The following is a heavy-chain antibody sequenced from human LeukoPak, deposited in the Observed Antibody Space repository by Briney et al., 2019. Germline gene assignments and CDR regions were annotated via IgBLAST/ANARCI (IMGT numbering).Heavy chain of an antibody. CDR3: AKARLKVEYDY. CDR2: ISGSGGST. J-gene: IGHJ4*02. CDR1: GFTFTSYA. Sequence: GGSLRLSCAASGFTFTSYAMSWVRQAPGKGLEWVSVISGSGGSTYYADSVKGRFTISRDNSKNTLYLQMNSLRAEDTAVYYCAKARLKVEYDYWGQGTLVTVSS. D-gene: IGHD2/OR15-2a*01. V-gene: IGHV3-23*01.